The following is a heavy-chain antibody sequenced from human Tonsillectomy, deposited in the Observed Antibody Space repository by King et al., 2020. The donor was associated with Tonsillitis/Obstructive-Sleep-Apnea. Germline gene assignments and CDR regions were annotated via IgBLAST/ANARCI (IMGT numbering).Heavy chain of an antibody. CDR2: ISSGSTST. V-gene: IGHV3-11*05. D-gene: IGHD3-16*01. CDR3: ARVPSMITFGGDPRFDF. CDR1: GFTFSDYY. J-gene: IGHJ5*01. Sequence: VQLVESGGDLVKPGGSLRLSCAASGFTFSDYYMSWIRQAPGKGLEWVSYISSGSTSTNYADSVKGRFTISRDNAKNSLYLQMYSLRADDTAVYYCARVPSMITFGGDPRFDFWGRGTLVTVSS.